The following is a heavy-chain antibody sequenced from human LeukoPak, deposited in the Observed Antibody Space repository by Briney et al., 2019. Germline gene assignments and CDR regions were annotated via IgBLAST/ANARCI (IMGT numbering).Heavy chain of an antibody. CDR1: GYTFTSYA. V-gene: IGHV1-3*01. J-gene: IGHJ4*02. CDR3: VIGLMVRGVTDY. CDR2: INAGNGNT. D-gene: IGHD3-10*01. Sequence: ASVKVSCKASGYTFTSYAMHWVRQAPGQRLEWMGWINAGNGNTKYSQKFQGRVTITRDTSASTAYMELSSLRSEDTAVYYCVIGLMVRGVTDYWGQGTLVTVSS.